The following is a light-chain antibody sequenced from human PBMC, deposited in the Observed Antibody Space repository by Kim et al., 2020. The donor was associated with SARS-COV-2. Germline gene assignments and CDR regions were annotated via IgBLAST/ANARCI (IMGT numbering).Light chain of an antibody. CDR3: QQYGNSPPYT. J-gene: IGKJ2*01. CDR2: GAS. Sequence: EIVLTQSPGTLSLSPGERATLSCRASQSVSSRYLAWYQQKPGQAPRLLIYGASNRATGVPDRFSGSGSGTDFTLTISRLEPEDFAMYYCQQYGNSPPYTFGQGTKLEI. V-gene: IGKV3-20*01. CDR1: QSVSSRY.